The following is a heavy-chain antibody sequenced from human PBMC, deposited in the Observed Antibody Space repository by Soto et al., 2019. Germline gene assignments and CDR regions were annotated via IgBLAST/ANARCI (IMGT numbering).Heavy chain of an antibody. D-gene: IGHD1-20*01. V-gene: IGHV4-59*01. CDR2: IYYSGIT. J-gene: IGHJ6*02. CDR1: GGSISSYY. CDR3: ARYKSNYYYGMDV. Sequence: PSETLSLTCTVSGGSISSYYWSWTRQPPGKGLEWIGYIYYSGITNYNPSLKSRVTISVDTSKNQFSLKLSSVTAADTAVYYCARYKSNYYYGMDVWGQGTTVTVS.